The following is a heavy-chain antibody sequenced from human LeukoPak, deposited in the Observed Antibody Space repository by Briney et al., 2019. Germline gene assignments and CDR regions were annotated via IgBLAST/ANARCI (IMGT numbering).Heavy chain of an antibody. CDR2: ISGSGGST. J-gene: IGHJ4*02. CDR3: AKSSYYDSSGYYREYYFDY. D-gene: IGHD3-22*01. V-gene: IGHV3-23*01. Sequence: GGSLRLSCAVSRFAFSNYGMSWVRQAPGKGLEWVSAISGSGGSTYYADSVKGRFTISRDNSKNTLYLQMNSLRAEDTAVYYCAKSSYYDSSGYYREYYFDYWGQGTLVTVSS. CDR1: RFAFSNYG.